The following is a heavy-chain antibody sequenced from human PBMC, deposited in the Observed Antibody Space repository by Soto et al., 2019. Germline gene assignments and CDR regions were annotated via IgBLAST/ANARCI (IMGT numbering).Heavy chain of an antibody. D-gene: IGHD2-21*01. Sequence: VQLVESGGGVVQPGRTLRLSCAASGFPFRDYAMHWVRQAPGKGLEWVAMYSFEGSDVYYAASVKGRFTVSRDNSNDTLYLRMNSLKPGDTAVYYWARAMENCGGECYYAIDYWGLGTQVTVSS. CDR2: YSFEGSDV. V-gene: IGHV3-30*04. CDR1: GFPFRDYA. CDR3: ARAMENCGGECYYAIDY. J-gene: IGHJ4*02.